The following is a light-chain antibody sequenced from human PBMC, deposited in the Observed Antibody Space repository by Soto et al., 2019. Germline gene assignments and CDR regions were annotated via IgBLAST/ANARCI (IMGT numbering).Light chain of an antibody. J-gene: IGKJ5*01. Sequence: EVVLTQSPASLSLSPGERATLSCRASQSVASHLAWYQQKPGQAPRLLIYDATKRATGIPARVSGNGFGTYFTLTISSLVPEDVAVYYCQQRSSVITFGQGTRLDIK. CDR3: QQRSSVIT. CDR2: DAT. CDR1: QSVASH. V-gene: IGKV3-11*01.